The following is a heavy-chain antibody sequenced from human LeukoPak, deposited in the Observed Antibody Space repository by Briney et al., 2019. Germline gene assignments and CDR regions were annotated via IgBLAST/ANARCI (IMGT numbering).Heavy chain of an antibody. CDR2: IYYSGST. CDR3: ARARDGHINNWFDP. Sequence: SETLSLTCTVSGGSISDHYWSWIRQPPGEVLQWIGYIYYSGSTKYNPSLKSRVTISVDTSKNQFSLKLSSVTAADTAVYYCARARDGHINNWFDPWGQGTLVIVSS. V-gene: IGHV4-59*11. D-gene: IGHD5-24*01. CDR1: GGSISDHY. J-gene: IGHJ5*02.